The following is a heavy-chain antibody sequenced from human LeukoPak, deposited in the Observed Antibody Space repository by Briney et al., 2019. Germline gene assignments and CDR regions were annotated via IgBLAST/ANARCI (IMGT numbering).Heavy chain of an antibody. D-gene: IGHD5-18*01. CDR3: ARDPSVSIQLWLLDAFDI. Sequence: GGSLRLSCAASGFTFSSYSMNWVRQAPGKGLEWVSYISSSSSTIYYADSVKGRFTIFRDNAKNSLYLQMNSLRAEDTAVYYCARDPSVSIQLWLLDAFDIWGQGTMVTVSS. CDR2: ISSSSSTI. J-gene: IGHJ3*02. V-gene: IGHV3-48*04. CDR1: GFTFSSYS.